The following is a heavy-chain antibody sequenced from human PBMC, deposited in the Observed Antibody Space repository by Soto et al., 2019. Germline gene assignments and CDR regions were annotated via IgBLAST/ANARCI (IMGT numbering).Heavy chain of an antibody. V-gene: IGHV1-2*02. CDR2: MNPNSGGT. D-gene: IGHD3-3*01. CDR1: GYTFTGYY. Sequence: ASVKVSCKASGYTFTGYYMHWVRQAPGQGLEWMGWMNPNSGGTNYAQKFQGGVTMTRDTXIRTAYMEMTRLRSDDTAVYYCARLELTYYDFWSGYYTAHDAFDIWGQGTMVTVSS. J-gene: IGHJ3*02. CDR3: ARLELTYYDFWSGYYTAHDAFDI.